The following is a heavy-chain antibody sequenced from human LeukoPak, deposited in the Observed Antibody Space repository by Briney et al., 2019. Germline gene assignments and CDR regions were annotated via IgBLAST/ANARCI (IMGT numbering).Heavy chain of an antibody. J-gene: IGHJ4*02. CDR3: ARHPSGSSFDY. CDR2: IHYTGST. Sequence: SETLSLTCSVSGGSIRSSSYYWGWIRQPPGKGLEWIGTIHYTGSTYYTPSLKSRVTVSVDTSNNQFSLKVSSVTAADTAVYFCARHPSGSSFDYWGQGTLVAVSS. V-gene: IGHV4-39*01. CDR1: GGSIRSSSYY. D-gene: IGHD1-26*01.